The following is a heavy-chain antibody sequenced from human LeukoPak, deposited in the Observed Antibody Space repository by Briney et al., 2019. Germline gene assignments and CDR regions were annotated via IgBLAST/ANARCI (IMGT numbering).Heavy chain of an antibody. CDR3: AREPLDY. Sequence: GGSLRFSCAASGFTFSTFSMNWVRQAPGKGLEWVSYISISSSTIYYADSVKGRFTISRDNAKNSLYLQMNSLRAEDTAVYYCAREPLDYWGQGTLVTVSS. CDR2: ISISSSTI. J-gene: IGHJ4*02. CDR1: GFTFSTFS. V-gene: IGHV3-48*01.